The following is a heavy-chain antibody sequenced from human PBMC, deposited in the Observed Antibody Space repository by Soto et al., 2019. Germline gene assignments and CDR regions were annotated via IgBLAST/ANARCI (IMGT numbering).Heavy chain of an antibody. Sequence: QVQLVESGGGVVQPGRSLRLSCAASGFTFSSYAMHWVRQAPGKGLEWVAVISYDGSNKYYADSVKGRFTISRDNSKNTLYLQMNSLRAEDTAVYYCARDGFYYDILTGYFMDVWGQGTTVTVSS. CDR2: ISYDGSNK. CDR3: ARDGFYYDILTGYFMDV. D-gene: IGHD3-9*01. CDR1: GFTFSSYA. J-gene: IGHJ6*02. V-gene: IGHV3-30-3*01.